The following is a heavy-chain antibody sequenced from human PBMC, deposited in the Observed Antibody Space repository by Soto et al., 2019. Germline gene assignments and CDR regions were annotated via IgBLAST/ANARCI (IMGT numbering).Heavy chain of an antibody. Sequence: ASVKVSCKASGYTFTSYGISWVRQAPGQGLEWMGWISAYNGNTNYAQKLQGRVTMTTDTSTSTAYMELRSLRSDDTAVYYCARGIVVVVAANRALDYWGQGTLVTVSS. V-gene: IGHV1-18*01. CDR1: GYTFTSYG. CDR2: ISAYNGNT. D-gene: IGHD2-15*01. CDR3: ARGIVVVVAANRALDY. J-gene: IGHJ4*02.